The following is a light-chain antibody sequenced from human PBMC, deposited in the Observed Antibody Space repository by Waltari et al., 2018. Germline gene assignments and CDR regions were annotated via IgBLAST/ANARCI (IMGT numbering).Light chain of an antibody. CDR3: QQYNKWPPRYS. CDR1: QSVSSN. CDR2: GAS. V-gene: IGKV3-15*01. J-gene: IGKJ2*03. Sequence: EILMTQSPATLSVSPGERATLSCRASQSVSSNLAWYQHKPGQAPRLLIYGASTRATGIPARFSGSGSGTDFTLTISNMQSEDFAVYYCQQYNKWPPRYSFGQGTKLEIK.